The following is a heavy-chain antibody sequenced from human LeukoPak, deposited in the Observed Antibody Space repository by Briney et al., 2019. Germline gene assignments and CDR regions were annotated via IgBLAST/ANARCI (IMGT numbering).Heavy chain of an antibody. V-gene: IGHV3-48*01. CDR2: ISSTSSTL. CDR1: GFTFSGYS. CDR3: ARESAYAFDY. D-gene: IGHD5-12*01. J-gene: IGHJ4*02. Sequence: GGSLRLSCAASGFTFSGYSMNWGRQAPGKGLDWVSYISSTSSTLLYTDSVKGRFIISRDNAKNSLYLQMNSLRAEDTAVYYCARESAYAFDYWGQGILVTVSS.